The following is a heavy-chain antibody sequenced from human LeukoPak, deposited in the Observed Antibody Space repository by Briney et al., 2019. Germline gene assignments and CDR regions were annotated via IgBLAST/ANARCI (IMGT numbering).Heavy chain of an antibody. CDR3: ARRSPNYYFDY. J-gene: IGHJ4*02. V-gene: IGHV3-48*04. CDR2: ITSGAETI. Sequence: GGSLRLSCIASEFTFTTSAMDWVRQAPGKGQEWISFITSGAETISYAGSVRGRFTISRDNAKNSLYLQMNSLRAEDTAVYYCARRSPNYYFDYWGQGTPVTVSS. CDR1: EFTFTTSA.